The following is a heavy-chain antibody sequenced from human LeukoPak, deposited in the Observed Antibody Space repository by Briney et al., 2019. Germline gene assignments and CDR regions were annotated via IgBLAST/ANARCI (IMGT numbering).Heavy chain of an antibody. CDR1: GGTFSSYA. V-gene: IGHV1-69*13. CDR3: ARGYSSSSGFDY. D-gene: IGHD6-6*01. CDR2: IIPIFGTA. J-gene: IGHJ4*02. Sequence: ASVKVSCKASGGTFSSYAISWVRQAPGQGLEWMGGIIPIFGTANYAQKFQGRVTITADESTSTAYMELSSLRSEDTAVYYCARGYSSSSGFDYWGQGTLVTVSS.